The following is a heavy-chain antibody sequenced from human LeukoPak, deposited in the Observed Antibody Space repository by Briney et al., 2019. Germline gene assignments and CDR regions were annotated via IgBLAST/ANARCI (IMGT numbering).Heavy chain of an antibody. CDR2: INPNSGGT. D-gene: IGHD5-12*01. J-gene: IGHJ5*02. CDR1: GYTFTGYY. V-gene: IGHV1-2*02. CDR3: ARGSFIVATNINWFDP. Sequence: GASVKVSCKASGYTFTGYYMRWVRQAPGQGLEWMGWINPNSGGTNYAQKFQGRVTMTRDTSISTAYMELSRLRSDDTAVYYCARGSFIVATNINWFDPWGQGTLVTVSS.